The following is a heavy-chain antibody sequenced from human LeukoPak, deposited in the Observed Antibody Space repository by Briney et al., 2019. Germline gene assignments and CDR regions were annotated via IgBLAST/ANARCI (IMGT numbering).Heavy chain of an antibody. CDR1: GFTFSSYA. V-gene: IGHV3-23*01. CDR2: ISGSGGST. D-gene: IGHD6-19*01. CDR3: AKGHSSGLWGRCDY. Sequence: GGSLRLSCAASGFTFSSYAMSWVRQAPGKGLEWVSAISGSGGSTYYADSVKGRFTISRDNSKNTLYLQMNSLRAEDTAVYYCAKGHSSGLWGRCDYWGQGTLVTVSS. J-gene: IGHJ4*02.